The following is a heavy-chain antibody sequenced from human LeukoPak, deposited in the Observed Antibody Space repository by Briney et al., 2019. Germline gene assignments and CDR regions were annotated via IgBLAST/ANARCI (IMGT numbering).Heavy chain of an antibody. CDR3: ARDRYSSSWAAGAFDI. V-gene: IGHV3-20*04. D-gene: IGHD6-13*01. CDR1: GFTFDDCG. Sequence: GGSLRLSCAASGFTFDDCGMSWVRQAPGKGLEWVSGINWNGGSTGYADSVKGRFTISRDNAKNSLYLQMNSLRAEDTALYYCARDRYSSSWAAGAFDIWGQGTMVTVSS. J-gene: IGHJ3*02. CDR2: INWNGGST.